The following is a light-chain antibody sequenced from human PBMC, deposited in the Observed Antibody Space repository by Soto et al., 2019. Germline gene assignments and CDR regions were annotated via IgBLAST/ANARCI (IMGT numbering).Light chain of an antibody. CDR3: QSYDSSLSGSV. CDR1: SSNIGAGYD. V-gene: IGLV1-40*01. Sequence: QSVLTQPPSVSGAPGQRVTISCTGSSSNIGAGYDVHWYQQLPGTAPKLLIYGNSNRPSGVPDRFSGSKSGTSASLAITGLQAEDEGDYYCQSYDSSLSGSVFGGGTKLNVL. CDR2: GNS. J-gene: IGLJ3*02.